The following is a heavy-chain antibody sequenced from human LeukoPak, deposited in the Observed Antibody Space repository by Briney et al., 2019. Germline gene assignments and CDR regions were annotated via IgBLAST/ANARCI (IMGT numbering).Heavy chain of an antibody. CDR1: GFTFDDYA. CDR3: AKYTCSSTSCVFGAFYI. D-gene: IGHD2-2*01. CDR2: ISWNSGSI. J-gene: IGHJ3*02. Sequence: GGSLRLSCAASGFTFDDYAMHWVRHAPGKGLEWVSGISWNSGSIGYADSVKGRFTISRDNAKNSLYLQMNSLRDEDTALYYCAKYTCSSTSCVFGAFYIWRQGTMVTVSS. V-gene: IGHV3-9*01.